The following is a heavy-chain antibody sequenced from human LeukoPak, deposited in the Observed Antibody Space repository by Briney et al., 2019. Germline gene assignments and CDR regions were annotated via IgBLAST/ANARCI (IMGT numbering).Heavy chain of an antibody. CDR1: GFTFSSYA. Sequence: GRPLRLSCVASGFTFSSYAMHWVRQAPGKGLEWVAVIWYDGNNQYYADSLKGRFTISRDNSKNTLYLQMNSLRAEDTAVYYCARYGDYGAFDIWGQGTMVTVSS. D-gene: IGHD4-17*01. V-gene: IGHV3-33*01. CDR2: IWYDGNNQ. J-gene: IGHJ3*02. CDR3: ARYGDYGAFDI.